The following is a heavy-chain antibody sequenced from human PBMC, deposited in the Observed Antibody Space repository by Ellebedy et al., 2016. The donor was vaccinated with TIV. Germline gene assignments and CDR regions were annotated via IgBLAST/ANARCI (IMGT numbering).Heavy chain of an antibody. CDR2: MNPDNGNT. Sequence: AASVKVSCKAYGYTFTSYDINWVRQAPGQGLEWMGWMNPDNGNTGYAQKFQGRVTMTRNTSISTAYMELSSRRSENTSVYCCAPIPGGSGRRAHGFETWGQGTMFTVSS. CDR1: GYTFTSYD. D-gene: IGHD3-10*01. V-gene: IGHV1-8*01. J-gene: IGHJ3*02. CDR3: APIPGGSGRRAHGFET.